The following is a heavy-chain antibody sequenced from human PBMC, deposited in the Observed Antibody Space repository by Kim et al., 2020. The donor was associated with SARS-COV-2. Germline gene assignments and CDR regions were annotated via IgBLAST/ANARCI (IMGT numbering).Heavy chain of an antibody. CDR1: GFTFSSYS. CDR2: ISSSSSYI. J-gene: IGHJ6*02. V-gene: IGHV3-21*01. CDR3: ARDFERITIFGVVTDTGGMDV. Sequence: GGSLRLSCAASGFTFSSYSMNWVRQAPGKGLEWVSSISSSSSYIYYADSVKGRFTISRDNAKNSLYLQMNSLRAEDTAVYYCARDFERITIFGVVTDTGGMDVWGQGTTVTVSS. D-gene: IGHD3-3*01.